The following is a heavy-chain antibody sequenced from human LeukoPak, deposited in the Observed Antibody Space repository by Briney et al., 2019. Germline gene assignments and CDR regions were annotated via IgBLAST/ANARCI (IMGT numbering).Heavy chain of an antibody. J-gene: IGHJ1*01. CDR1: GFTVSSNY. CDR3: AKYRPEEWLVLGRGYFQH. CDR2: IYSGGST. D-gene: IGHD6-19*01. Sequence: PGGSLRLSCAASGFTVSSNYMSWVRQAPGEGLEWVSLIYSGGSTSYADSVKGRFTISRDNSKNTLYLQMNSLRAEDTAVYYCAKYRPEEWLVLGRGYFQHWGQGTLVTVSS. V-gene: IGHV3-53*01.